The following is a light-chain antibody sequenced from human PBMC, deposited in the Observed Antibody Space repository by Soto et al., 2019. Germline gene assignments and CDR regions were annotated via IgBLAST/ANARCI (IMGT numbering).Light chain of an antibody. J-gene: IGKJ4*01. Sequence: DIQMTQSPSTLSASVGDSVTIPCRASQSISSWLAWYQQKPGKAPKLLIYKASSLESGVPSRFSGSGSGTEFTLSISSLQTDDFATYYCQQYNSYPPTFGGGTKVEIK. CDR1: QSISSW. V-gene: IGKV1-5*03. CDR2: KAS. CDR3: QQYNSYPPT.